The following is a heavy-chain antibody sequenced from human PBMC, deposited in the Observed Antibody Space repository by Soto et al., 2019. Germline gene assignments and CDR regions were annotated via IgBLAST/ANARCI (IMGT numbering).Heavy chain of an antibody. Sequence: PGGSLRLSCAASGFTFSSYGMHWVRQAPGKGLEWVAVIWYDGSNKYYADSVKGRFTISRDNSKNTLYLQMNSLRAEDTAVYYCARDAREVSITIFGVVKYFDYWGQGTLVTVSS. D-gene: IGHD3-3*01. J-gene: IGHJ4*02. V-gene: IGHV3-33*01. CDR2: IWYDGSNK. CDR3: ARDAREVSITIFGVVKYFDY. CDR1: GFTFSSYG.